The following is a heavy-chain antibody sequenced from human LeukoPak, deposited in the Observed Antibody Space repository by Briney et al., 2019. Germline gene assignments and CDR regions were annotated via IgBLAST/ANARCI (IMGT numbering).Heavy chain of an antibody. CDR3: AELGITMIGGV. V-gene: IGHV3-73*01. J-gene: IGHJ6*04. Sequence: GGSLRLSCAASGLTFSGSAMHWVRQASGKGLEWVGRIRSKANSYATAYAASVKGRFTISRDDSKNTAYLQMNSLKTEDTAVYYCAELGITMIGGVWGKGTTVTISS. D-gene: IGHD3-10*02. CDR1: GLTFSGSA. CDR2: IRSKANSYAT.